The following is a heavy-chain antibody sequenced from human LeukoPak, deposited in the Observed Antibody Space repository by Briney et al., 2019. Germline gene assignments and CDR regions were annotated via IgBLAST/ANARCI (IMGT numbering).Heavy chain of an antibody. J-gene: IGHJ4*02. CDR3: AREEDSSDYFLPRFDY. D-gene: IGHD3-22*01. Sequence: ASVKVSCKASGYTFTSYGISWVRQAPGQGLEWMGWISAYNGNTNYAQKLQGRVTMTTDTSTSTAYMELRSLRSDDTAVYYCAREEDSSDYFLPRFDYWGQGTLVTVSS. CDR2: ISAYNGNT. V-gene: IGHV1-18*01. CDR1: GYTFTSYG.